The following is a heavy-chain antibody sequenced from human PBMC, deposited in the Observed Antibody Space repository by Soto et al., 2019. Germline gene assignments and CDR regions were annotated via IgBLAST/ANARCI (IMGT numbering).Heavy chain of an antibody. CDR3: AREIMRLTNDWYFDL. J-gene: IGHJ2*01. Sequence: QVQLQESGPGLVKPSETLSLTCTVSGGSLSGGVHSWSWIRQPPGKGLEWIGHIFDSGSTYYNPSLKSRLTISVDTSKNQFSLRLSSVTAADTAVYYCAREIMRLTNDWYFDLWGRGTLVTVSS. CDR2: IFDSGST. D-gene: IGHD2-8*01. V-gene: IGHV4-30-4*01. CDR1: GGSLSGGVHS.